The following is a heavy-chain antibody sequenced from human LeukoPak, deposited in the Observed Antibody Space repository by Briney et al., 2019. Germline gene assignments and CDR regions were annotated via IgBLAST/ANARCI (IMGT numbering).Heavy chain of an antibody. CDR3: ARDDVLSGITMIVGGIDY. J-gene: IGHJ4*02. CDR1: GFTFDDYG. Sequence: GGSLRLSCAASGFTFDDYGMSWVRQAPGKGLEWVSGINWNGGRTGYGDSVKGRFTISRDNAKNSLYLQMNSLRAEDTAFYYCARDDVLSGITMIVGGIDYWGQGTLVTVSS. D-gene: IGHD3-22*01. V-gene: IGHV3-20*04. CDR2: INWNGGRT.